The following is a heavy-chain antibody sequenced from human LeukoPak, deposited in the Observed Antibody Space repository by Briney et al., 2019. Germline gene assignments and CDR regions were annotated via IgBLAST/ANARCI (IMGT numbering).Heavy chain of an antibody. CDR1: GYTFTGYY. Sequence: ASVKVSCKASGYTFTGYYMHWVRQAPGQGLEWMGWINPNSGGTNYAQKFQGRVTMTRDTSISTAYMELSRLRSDDTAVYYCARERTGPSRYCSSTSRPRLYFQHWGQGTLVTVSS. V-gene: IGHV1-2*02. D-gene: IGHD2-2*01. CDR2: INPNSGGT. CDR3: ARERTGPSRYCSSTSRPRLYFQH. J-gene: IGHJ1*01.